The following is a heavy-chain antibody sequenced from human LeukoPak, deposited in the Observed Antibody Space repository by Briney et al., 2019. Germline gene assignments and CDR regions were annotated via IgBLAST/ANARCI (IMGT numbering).Heavy chain of an antibody. CDR3: GKAGGVTTMARDAFDI. J-gene: IGHJ3*02. Sequence: GGSLRLSCAASGFTFDDYAMHWVRQAPGKGLEWVSGISWNSGSIGYADSVKDRFTISRDNAKNSLYLQMHSLRAEDTALYYCGKAGGVTTMARDAFDIWGQGTMVTVSS. D-gene: IGHD4-23*01. CDR2: ISWNSGSI. V-gene: IGHV3-9*01. CDR1: GFTFDDYA.